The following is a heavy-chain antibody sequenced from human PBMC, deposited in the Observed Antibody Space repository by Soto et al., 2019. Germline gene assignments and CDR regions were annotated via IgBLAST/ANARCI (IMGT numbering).Heavy chain of an antibody. CDR3: ARGAGREDIVVVPAASGVGLDY. J-gene: IGHJ4*02. CDR2: IIPILGIA. CDR1: GGTFSSYT. Sequence: SVKVSCKASGGTFSSYTISWVRQAPGQGLEWMGRIIPILGIANYAQKFQGRVTITADKSTSTAYMELSSLRSEDTAVYYCARGAGREDIVVVPAASGVGLDYWGQGTLVTVSS. D-gene: IGHD2-2*01. V-gene: IGHV1-69*02.